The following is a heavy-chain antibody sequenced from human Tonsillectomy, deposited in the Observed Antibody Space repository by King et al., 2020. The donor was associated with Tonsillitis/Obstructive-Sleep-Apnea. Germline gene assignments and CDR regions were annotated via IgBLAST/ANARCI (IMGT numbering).Heavy chain of an antibody. D-gene: IGHD3-3*01. CDR1: GYSFTSYW. V-gene: IGHV5-10-1*01. CDR2: IDPSDSYT. J-gene: IGHJ5*02. CDR3: ARHGPELRFLEWLRTSWFDP. Sequence: VQLVESGAEVKKPGESLRISCKGSGYSFTSYWISWVRQMPGKGLEWMGRIDPSDSYTNYSPSFQGHVTISADKSISTAYLQWSSLKASDTAMYYCARHGPELRFLEWLRTSWFDPWGQGTLVTVSS.